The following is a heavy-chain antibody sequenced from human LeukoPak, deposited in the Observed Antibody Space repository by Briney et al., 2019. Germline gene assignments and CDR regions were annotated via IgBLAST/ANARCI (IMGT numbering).Heavy chain of an antibody. CDR2: ISSSSSYI. CDR1: GFTCSSYS. D-gene: IGHD3-10*01. CDR3: ARLSDYGARSYYYQSLKIY. J-gene: IGHJ4*02. Sequence: GESLKISCAAAGFTCSSYSMNCGRQAPGKGLEWVSSISSSSSYIYYADSVKGRFTISRDNAKNSLYLQMNSLRAEDTAVYYCARLSDYGARSYYYQSLKIYWGQGTLVTVSS. V-gene: IGHV3-21*01.